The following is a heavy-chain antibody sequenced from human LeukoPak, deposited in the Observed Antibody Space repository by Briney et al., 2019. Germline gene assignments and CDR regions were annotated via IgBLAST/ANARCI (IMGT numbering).Heavy chain of an antibody. Sequence: KSGGSLRLSCAASGFAFSSYSINWVRQAPGKGLGWVSCVSSTSSFIYYADSVKGRFTISRDNAKNSLSLQMNSLRAEDTAVYYCARDYFSRAALPGYFDLWGRGTLVTVSS. CDR1: GFAFSSYS. J-gene: IGHJ2*01. D-gene: IGHD2-15*01. CDR3: ARDYFSRAALPGYFDL. CDR2: VSSTSSFI. V-gene: IGHV3-21*01.